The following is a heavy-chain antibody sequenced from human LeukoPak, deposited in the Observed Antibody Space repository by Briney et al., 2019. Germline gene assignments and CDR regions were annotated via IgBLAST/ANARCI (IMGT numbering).Heavy chain of an antibody. D-gene: IGHD5-12*01. J-gene: IGHJ4*02. V-gene: IGHV1-2*02. CDR2: INPNSGGT. CDR3: ARDYGGILVAETFDY. CDR1: GYTFTGYY. Sequence: ASVKVSCNTFGYTFTGYYMHWVRQAPGQGLEWMGWINPNSGGTNYAQKFQGRVTMTRDTSISTAYMGLSRLRSDDTAVYYCARDYGGILVAETFDYWGQGTLVTVSS.